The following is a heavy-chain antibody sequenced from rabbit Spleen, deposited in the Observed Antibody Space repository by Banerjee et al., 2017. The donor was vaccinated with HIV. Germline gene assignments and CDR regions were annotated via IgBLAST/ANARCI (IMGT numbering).Heavy chain of an antibody. D-gene: IGHD4-1*01. CDR2: INSFTGRP. CDR1: GFDFSDGQV. CDR3: SRELAGAVGWNFDL. Sequence: QEQEVESGGGLVQPEGSLTLTCKASGFDFSDGQVIRWVRQAPGKGLEWIASINSFTGRPVYATWAKGRFTVSKASWTTVTLQITSLTAADTASYFCSRELAGAVGWNFDLWGPGPWSPS. V-gene: IGHV1S45*01. J-gene: IGHJ4*01.